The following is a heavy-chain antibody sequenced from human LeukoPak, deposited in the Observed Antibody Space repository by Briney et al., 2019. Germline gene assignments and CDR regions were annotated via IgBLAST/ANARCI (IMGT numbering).Heavy chain of an antibody. V-gene: IGHV4-39*01. CDR1: GGSISSSSYY. CDR2: IYYSGST. J-gene: IGHJ4*02. D-gene: IGHD2-2*01. Sequence: SETLSLTCTVSGGSISSSSYYWGWIRQPPGKGLAWIGNIYYSGSTYYNPSLKSRVTLSVDTSKNQFSLKLTSVTAADTAVYYCASPGDCSSTSCSWYYFDYCGQGTLVTVSS. CDR3: ASPGDCSSTSCSWYYFDY.